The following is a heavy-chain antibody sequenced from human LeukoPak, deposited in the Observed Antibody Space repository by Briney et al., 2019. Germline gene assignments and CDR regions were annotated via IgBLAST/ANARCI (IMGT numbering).Heavy chain of an antibody. CDR3: ARGAHDPDFDY. J-gene: IGHJ4*02. V-gene: IGHV3-21*01. CDR1: GFTFSSYS. D-gene: IGHD3-3*01. Sequence: GGSLRLSCAASGFTFSSYSMNWVRQAPGKGLEWVSSISSSSSYIYYADSVKGRFTISRDNSKNTLYLQMNSLRAEDTAVYYCARGAHDPDFDYWGQGTLVTVSS. CDR2: ISSSSSYI.